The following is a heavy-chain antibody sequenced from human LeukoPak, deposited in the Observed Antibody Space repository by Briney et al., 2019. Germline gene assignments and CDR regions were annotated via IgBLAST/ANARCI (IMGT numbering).Heavy chain of an antibody. Sequence: GGSLRLSCATFGFTFSSYAMNWVRQAPGKGLEWVSTISDSGTYYADSVKGRFTISRDNSKNTLYLQMNSLRAEDTAVYYCAKVESAYSYKYHFDHWGQGILVTVSS. CDR1: GFTFSSYA. V-gene: IGHV3-23*01. D-gene: IGHD4-11*01. J-gene: IGHJ4*02. CDR2: ISDSGT. CDR3: AKVESAYSYKYHFDH.